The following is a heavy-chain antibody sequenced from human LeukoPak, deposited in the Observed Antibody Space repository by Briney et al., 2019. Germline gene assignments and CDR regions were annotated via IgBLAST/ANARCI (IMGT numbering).Heavy chain of an antibody. CDR3: ARDSYSSSWSHYFDY. CDR1: GFTVSSNS. D-gene: IGHD6-13*01. J-gene: IGHJ4*02. Sequence: GGSLRLSFAASGFTVSSNSMSWVRQAPGKGLEWVSVMYSGGSTYYADSVKGRFTISRDNSKNTLYLQLNNLRAEDTAVYYCARDSYSSSWSHYFDYWGQGTLVTVS. V-gene: IGHV3-53*01. CDR2: MYSGGST.